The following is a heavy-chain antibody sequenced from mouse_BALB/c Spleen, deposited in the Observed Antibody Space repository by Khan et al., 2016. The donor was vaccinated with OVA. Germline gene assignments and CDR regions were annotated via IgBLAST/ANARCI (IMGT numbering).Heavy chain of an antibody. CDR3: WMLL. V-gene: IGHV6-3*01. CDR2: IRLKSDDSVT. CDR1: GFTFSNYW. Sequence: QLEESGGGLVQPGGSMKLSCVASGFTFSNYWMNWVRQSPEKGLEWVAEIRLKSDDSVTHYAVSVKGRFTISRDDFKTGVYLQMNNLRAEDTGIYYCWMLLWGQGTTLTVSS. J-gene: IGHJ2*01.